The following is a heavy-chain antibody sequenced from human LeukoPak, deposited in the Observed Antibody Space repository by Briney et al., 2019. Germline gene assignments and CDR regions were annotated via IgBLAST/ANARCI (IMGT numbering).Heavy chain of an antibody. Sequence: GGSLRLSCAASGFTFSSYGMHWVRQAPGKGLEWVAVIWYDGSNKYYADSVKGRFTISRDNSKNTLYLQMSSLRAEDTAVYYCARDRAYGGPFDYWGQGTLVTVSS. CDR1: GFTFSSYG. CDR2: IWYDGSNK. CDR3: ARDRAYGGPFDY. J-gene: IGHJ4*02. D-gene: IGHD4-23*01. V-gene: IGHV3-33*01.